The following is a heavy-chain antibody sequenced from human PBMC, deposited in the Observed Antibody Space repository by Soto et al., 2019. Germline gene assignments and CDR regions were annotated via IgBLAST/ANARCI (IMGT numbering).Heavy chain of an antibody. D-gene: IGHD6-13*01. CDR2: IIPILGIA. CDR1: GGTFSSYT. J-gene: IGHJ6*02. CDR3: ARGIAAAGTCMDV. Sequence: QVQLVQSGAEVKKPGSSVKVSCKASGGTFSSYTISWVRQAPGQGLEWMGRIIPILGIANYAQKFQGRATITADKSTSTAYMELSSLRSEDTAVYYGARGIAAAGTCMDVWGQGTTVTVSS. V-gene: IGHV1-69*02.